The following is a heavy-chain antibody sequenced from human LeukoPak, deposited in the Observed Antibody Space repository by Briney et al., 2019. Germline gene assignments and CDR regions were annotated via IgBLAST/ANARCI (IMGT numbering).Heavy chain of an antibody. CDR3: ASTRGDYYYGMDV. D-gene: IGHD3-10*01. CDR2: FYHSGST. V-gene: IGHV4-30-2*01. CDR1: GVSISSGGYS. Sequence: SETLSLTCAVSGVSISSGGYSWTWLRQPPGKGLEWIGYFYHSGSTYYNPSLKSRVTISVDRSKNQFSLKLTSVTAADTAVYYCASTRGDYYYGMDVWGQGTTVTVSS. J-gene: IGHJ6*02.